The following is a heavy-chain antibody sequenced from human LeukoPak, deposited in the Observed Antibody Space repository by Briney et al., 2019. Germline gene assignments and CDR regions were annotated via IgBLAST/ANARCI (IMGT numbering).Heavy chain of an antibody. V-gene: IGHV1-69*05. CDR1: GGTFSSYA. J-gene: IGHJ4*02. CDR3: ARGASAALISFYFDY. D-gene: IGHD3-10*01. CDR2: IIPIFGTA. Sequence: ASVKVSCKASGGTFSSYAISWVRQAPGQGLEWMGGIIPIFGTANYAQKFQGRVTITTDESTSTAYMELSSLRSEDTAVYYCARGASAALISFYFDYCGQGTLVTVSS.